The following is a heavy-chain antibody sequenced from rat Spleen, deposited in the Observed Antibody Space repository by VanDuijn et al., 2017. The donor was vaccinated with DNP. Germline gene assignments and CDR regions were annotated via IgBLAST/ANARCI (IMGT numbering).Heavy chain of an antibody. CDR1: GYSIPSSYR. Sequence: EVQLQESGPGLVKPSQSLSLTCSVPGYSIPSSYRWNWIRTFPGNKLEWMGSVNSAGTTNYNPSLKSRISITRDTSKNQLFLQVNSVTTEDTATYYCARWPGYNPPYAMDAWGQGTSVTVSS. D-gene: IGHD1-4*01. CDR3: ARWPGYNPPYAMDA. J-gene: IGHJ4*01. CDR2: VNSAGTT. V-gene: IGHV3-3*01.